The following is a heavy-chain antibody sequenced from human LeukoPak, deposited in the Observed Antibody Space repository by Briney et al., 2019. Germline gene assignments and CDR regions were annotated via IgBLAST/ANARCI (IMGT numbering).Heavy chain of an antibody. J-gene: IGHJ4*02. V-gene: IGHV3-66*01. CDR1: GFTVSNNY. D-gene: IGHD2-21*02. CDR3: AGSLAYCGGDCRLGDY. Sequence: GGSLRLSCAASGFTVSNNYMGWVRQAPAKGLEWVSVIYSVGSTYYADSVRGRFTISRDNSKNTLYLQMKSLRVEDTAVYYCAGSLAYCGGDCRLGDYWGQGTLVTVSS. CDR2: IYSVGST.